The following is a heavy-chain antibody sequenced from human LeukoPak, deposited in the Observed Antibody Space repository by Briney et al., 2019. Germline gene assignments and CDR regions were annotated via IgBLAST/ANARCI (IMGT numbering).Heavy chain of an antibody. CDR2: MSYSGNT. J-gene: IGHJ5*02. Sequence: SESLSLTCTVSGASISSQFWNWVRQPPGKRPEYIGYMSYSGNTNYNPSLKSRATISLDTSKNQFSLKLTSLTAADTAVYYCARFSSGSNWFDAWGQGILVTVSS. V-gene: IGHV4-59*11. CDR3: ARFSSGSNWFDA. CDR1: GASISSQF.